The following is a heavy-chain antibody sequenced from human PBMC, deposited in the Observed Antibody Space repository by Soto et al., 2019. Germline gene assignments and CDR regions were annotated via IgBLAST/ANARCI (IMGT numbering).Heavy chain of an antibody. J-gene: IGHJ4*02. D-gene: IGHD6-6*01. V-gene: IGHV3-21*06. CDR1: GFTLTRYS. Sequence: PGGSLRLSCAVSGFTLTRYSMNWVRQAPGKGLEWVSSISRTTNYIYYGDSMEGRFTISRDNAKNSLYLEMNSLRAEDTAVYYFAREAEVVASAFDFWGQGTMVTVSS. CDR3: AREAEVVASAFDF. CDR2: ISRTTNYI.